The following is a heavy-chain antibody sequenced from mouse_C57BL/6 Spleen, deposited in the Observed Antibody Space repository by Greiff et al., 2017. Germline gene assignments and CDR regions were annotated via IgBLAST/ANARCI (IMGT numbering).Heavy chain of an antibody. V-gene: IGHV1-82*01. J-gene: IGHJ2*01. CDR3: ARSLNSNYFDY. CDR1: GYAFSSSW. D-gene: IGHD2-5*01. Sequence: ESGPELVKPGASVKISCKASGYAFSSSWMNWVKQRPGKGLEWIGRIYPGDGDTNYNGKFKGKATLTADKSSSTAYMQLSSLTSEDSAVYFCARSLNSNYFDYWGQGTTLTVSS. CDR2: IYPGDGDT.